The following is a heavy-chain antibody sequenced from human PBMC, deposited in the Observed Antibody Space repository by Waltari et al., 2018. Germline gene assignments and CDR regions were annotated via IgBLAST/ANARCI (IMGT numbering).Heavy chain of an antibody. J-gene: IGHJ4*02. CDR3: TRVRSWGLLEY. CDR1: GFTLGDYA. Sequence: EVQLVESGGDLVQPGRSLRLSCTASGFTLGDYAMTWVRQVPGKGLERVALIRSKDYGGTTKYAASVKGRFTISRDESKNIAYLQMNSLETEDTAMYFCTRVRSWGLLEYWGQGTLVTVSS. D-gene: IGHD3-16*01. CDR2: IRSKDYGGTT. V-gene: IGHV3-49*04.